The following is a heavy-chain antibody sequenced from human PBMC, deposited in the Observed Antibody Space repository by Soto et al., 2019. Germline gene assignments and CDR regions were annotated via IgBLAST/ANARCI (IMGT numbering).Heavy chain of an antibody. V-gene: IGHV3-9*01. CDR3: AKDYRSSTVTTLFDY. J-gene: IGHJ4*02. Sequence: GGSLRLSCAASGFTFDDYAMHWVRQAPGKGLEWVSGISWNSGSIGYADSVKGRFTISRDNAKNSLYLQMNSLRAEDTALYYCAKDYRSSTVTTLFDYWGQGTLVTVSS. D-gene: IGHD4-17*01. CDR2: ISWNSGSI. CDR1: GFTFDDYA.